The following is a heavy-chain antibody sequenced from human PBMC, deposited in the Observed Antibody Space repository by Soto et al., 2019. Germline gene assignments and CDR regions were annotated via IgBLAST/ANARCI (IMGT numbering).Heavy chain of an antibody. V-gene: IGHV3-23*01. CDR3: AKDLLTTLTTGVDY. CDR1: GFTFSSYA. Sequence: PGGSLRLSCAASGFTFSSYAMSWVRQAPGEGLEWVSAISGYGSSTYYTDSVKGRFTISRDNSKNTLSLQMNSLRAEDTAVYYCAKDLLTTLTTGVDYWGQGTLVTVS. CDR2: ISGYGSST. D-gene: IGHD4-17*01. J-gene: IGHJ4*02.